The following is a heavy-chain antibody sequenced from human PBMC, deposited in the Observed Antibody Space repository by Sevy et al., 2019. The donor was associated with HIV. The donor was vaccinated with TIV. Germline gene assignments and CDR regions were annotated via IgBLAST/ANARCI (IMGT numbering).Heavy chain of an antibody. V-gene: IGHV1-69*13. CDR3: ARSFAISPYGMDV. CDR1: GGTFSSYA. D-gene: IGHD3-3*01. CDR2: INPIFGTA. Sequence: ASVKVSCKASGGTFSSYAISWVRQAPGQGLEWMGGINPIFGTANYAQKFQGRVTITADESTSTAYMELSSLRSEDTVVYYCARSFAISPYGMDVWGQGTTVTVSS. J-gene: IGHJ6*02.